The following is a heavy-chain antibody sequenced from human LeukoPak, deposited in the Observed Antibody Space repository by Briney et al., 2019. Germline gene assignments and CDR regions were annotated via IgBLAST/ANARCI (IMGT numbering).Heavy chain of an antibody. D-gene: IGHD2-2*01. CDR1: GFTFSSYW. J-gene: IGHJ5*02. Sequence: GGSLRLSCAASGFTFSSYWMSWVRQAPGKGLEWVANIKQDGSEKYYVDSVKGRFTISRDNAKNSLYLQMNSLRAEDTAVYYCARDLVVPAAMADNWFDPWGQGTLVTVSS. CDR2: IKQDGSEK. CDR3: ARDLVVPAAMADNWFDP. V-gene: IGHV3-7*03.